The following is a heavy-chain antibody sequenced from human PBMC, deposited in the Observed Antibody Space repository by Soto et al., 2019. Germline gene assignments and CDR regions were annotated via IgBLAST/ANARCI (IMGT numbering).Heavy chain of an antibody. J-gene: IGHJ4*02. CDR3: ARGIADTAMATGDY. Sequence: SVKVSCKASGGTFSSYAISWVRQAPGQGLEWMGGIIPIFGTANYAQKFQGRVTITADESTSTAYMELSSLRSEDTAVYYCARGIADTAMATGDYWGQGTLVTVSS. CDR2: IIPIFGTA. CDR1: GGTFSSYA. D-gene: IGHD5-18*01. V-gene: IGHV1-69*13.